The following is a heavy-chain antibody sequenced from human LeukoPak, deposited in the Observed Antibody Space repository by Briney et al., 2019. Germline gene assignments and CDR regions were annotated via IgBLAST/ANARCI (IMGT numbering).Heavy chain of an antibody. D-gene: IGHD6-19*01. J-gene: IGHJ4*02. CDR1: GYTFTGYY. Sequence: ASVKVSCKASGYTFTGYYIHWVRQAPGQGLEWMGWINPNSGDTNYAQKFQGRVTMTRDMSISTAHMELSRLTSDDTAVYYCARWGSAVADYWGQGTLVTVSS. V-gene: IGHV1-2*02. CDR3: ARWGSAVADY. CDR2: INPNSGDT.